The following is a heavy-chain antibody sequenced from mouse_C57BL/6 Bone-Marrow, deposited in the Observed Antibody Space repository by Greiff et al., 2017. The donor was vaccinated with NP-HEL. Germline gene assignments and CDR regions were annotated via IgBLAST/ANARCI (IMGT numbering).Heavy chain of an antibody. Sequence: EVKLMESGGGLVKPGGSLKLSCAASGFTFSSYAMSWVRQTPEKRLEWVATISDGGSYTYYPDNVKGRFTISSDNAKNNLYLQMSHLKSEDTAMYYCARDRQLRPYYYAMDYWGQGTSVTVSS. CDR1: GFTFSSYA. CDR2: ISDGGSYT. D-gene: IGHD3-2*02. CDR3: ARDRQLRPYYYAMDY. J-gene: IGHJ4*01. V-gene: IGHV5-4*01.